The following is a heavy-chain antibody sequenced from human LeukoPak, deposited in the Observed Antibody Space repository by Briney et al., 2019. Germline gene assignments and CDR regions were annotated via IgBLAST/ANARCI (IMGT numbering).Heavy chain of an antibody. J-gene: IGHJ4*02. D-gene: IGHD1-7*01. CDR2: ISSSGNT. V-gene: IGHV3-23*01. CDR1: GFTLSDYA. Sequence: GGSLRLSCAASGFTLSDYAMAWVRQAPGKGLEWVSSISSSGNTYYADSVKGRFTISRDNSKNTLYLQMNSLRAEDTAVYYCVRGLRGNYDYWGQGTLVTVSS. CDR3: VRGLRGNYDY.